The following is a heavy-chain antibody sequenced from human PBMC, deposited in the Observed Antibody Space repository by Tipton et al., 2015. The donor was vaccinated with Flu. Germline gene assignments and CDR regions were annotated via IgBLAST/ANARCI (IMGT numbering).Heavy chain of an antibody. CDR2: IYHSGST. V-gene: IGHV4-38-2*02. CDR3: ARDLGGHSSGWKGPFDY. J-gene: IGHJ4*02. D-gene: IGHD6-19*01. Sequence: TLSLTCTVSGYSISSGYYWGWIRQHPGKGLEWIGSIYHSGSTYYNPSLKSRVTISVDTSKNQFSLKLSSVTAADTAVYYCARDLGGHSSGWKGPFDYWGQGTLVTVSS. CDR1: GYSISSGYY.